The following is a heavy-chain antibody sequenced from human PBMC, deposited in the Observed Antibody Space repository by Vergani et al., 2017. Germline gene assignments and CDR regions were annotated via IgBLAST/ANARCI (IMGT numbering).Heavy chain of an antibody. J-gene: IGHJ1*01. D-gene: IGHD3-10*01. CDR1: GFTFDTYT. CDR2: ISSGGGDI. Sequence: EVQLLESGGGLVQPAGSRRLSCAGAGFTFDTYTMAYVRQAPGKGLEWVATISSGGGDIFYADSVKGRFTISRDNSKNTLFLQMNSLKDEDTAVYYCTTAWGLYYLHGEYVQYWGRGTLVSVSS. V-gene: IGHV3-23*01. CDR3: TTAWGLYYLHGEYVQY.